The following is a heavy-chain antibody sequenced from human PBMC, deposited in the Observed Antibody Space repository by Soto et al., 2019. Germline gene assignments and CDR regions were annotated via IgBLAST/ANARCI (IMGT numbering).Heavy chain of an antibody. D-gene: IGHD1-1*01. CDR1: GGAFTSYS. Sequence: QVHLVQSGAEVKKPGSSVKVSCKASGGAFTSYSFHWVRQAPGQGLEWMGGIIPMSGTTNYALKFQGRVTMTADVPTNTAYIELSSLRSEATAIYYCARDNTGLDYWGQGTLVTVSS. V-gene: IGHV1-69*12. CDR3: ARDNTGLDY. CDR2: IIPMSGTT. J-gene: IGHJ4*02.